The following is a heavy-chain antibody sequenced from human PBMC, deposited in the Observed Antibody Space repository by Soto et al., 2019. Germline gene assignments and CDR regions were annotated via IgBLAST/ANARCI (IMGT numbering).Heavy chain of an antibody. CDR3: ARDIRQQQLSRGLGAVAGGNYYYYYGMDV. V-gene: IGHV3-30-3*01. Sequence: QVQLVESGGGVVQPGRSLRLSCAASGFTFSSYAMHWVRQAPGKGLEWVAVISYDGSNKYYADSVKGRFTISRDNSKNKLYLQMNSLGAEDTAVYYCARDIRQQQLSRGLGAVAGGNYYYYYGMDVWGQGTTVTVSS. CDR1: GFTFSSYA. J-gene: IGHJ6*02. D-gene: IGHD6-13*01. CDR2: ISYDGSNK.